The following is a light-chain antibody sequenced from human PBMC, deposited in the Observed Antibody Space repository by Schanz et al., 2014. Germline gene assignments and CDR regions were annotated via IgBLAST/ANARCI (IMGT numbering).Light chain of an antibody. V-gene: IGLV2-14*01. CDR1: SSDVGGYNY. Sequence: QSALTQPASVSGSPGQSITISCTGTSSDVGGYNYVSWYQQHPGKAPKLMIYDVSNRPSGVSNRFSGSKSGNTASLTISGLQAEEEADYYCSSYTSSSTLVGFGGGTKLTVL. CDR3: SSYTSSSTLVG. CDR2: DVS. J-gene: IGLJ2*01.